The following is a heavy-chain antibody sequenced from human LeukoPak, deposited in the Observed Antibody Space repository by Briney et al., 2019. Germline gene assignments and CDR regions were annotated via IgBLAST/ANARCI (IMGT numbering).Heavy chain of an antibody. CDR2: ISYDGSNK. CDR3: ARDVYDSSGYHTSYYYYYGMDV. CDR1: GFTFSSYA. J-gene: IGHJ6*02. V-gene: IGHV3-30*04. Sequence: GGSLRLSCAASGFTFSSYAMHWVRQAPGKGLEWVAVISYDGSNKYYADSVKGRFTISRDNSKYTLYLQMNSLRAEDTAVYYCARDVYDSSGYHTSYYYYYGMDVWGQGTTVTVSS. D-gene: IGHD3-22*01.